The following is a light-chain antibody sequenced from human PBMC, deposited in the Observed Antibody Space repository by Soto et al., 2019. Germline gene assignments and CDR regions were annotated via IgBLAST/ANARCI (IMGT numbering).Light chain of an antibody. J-gene: IGLJ1*01. Sequence: QSVLTQPASVSGSPGQSITISCTGTSSDVGGFKYVSWYQQHPGKAPKLMIYDVSNWPSGASNRFSGSKSGNTASLTISGLQAEDEADYYCCSYTSINTFVFGSGTKVTVL. CDR1: SSDVGGFKY. CDR2: DVS. CDR3: CSYTSINTFV. V-gene: IGLV2-14*01.